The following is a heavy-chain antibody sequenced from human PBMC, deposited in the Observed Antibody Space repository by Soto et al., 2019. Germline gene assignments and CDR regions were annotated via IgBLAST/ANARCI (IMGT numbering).Heavy chain of an antibody. CDR3: ARERRGLLVFDSFDP. V-gene: IGHV4-34*01. Sequence: QVQLQQSGAGLLKPSETLSLTCAAYGGSFSGYYWSWVRQPPGKGLEWIGEINHCGSTNYNPSLKRRSTITVDTSQRQFSLKLSSVTAADTAVYYCARERRGLLVFDSFDPWGQGTLVTVSS. CDR2: INHCGST. D-gene: IGHD4-17*01. J-gene: IGHJ5*02. CDR1: GGSFSGYY.